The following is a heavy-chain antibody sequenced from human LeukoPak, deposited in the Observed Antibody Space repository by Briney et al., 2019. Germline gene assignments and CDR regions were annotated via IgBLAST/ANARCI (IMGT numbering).Heavy chain of an antibody. CDR3: ATGHSSSWFEDYYGMDV. V-gene: IGHV5-51*01. CDR1: GYSFTSYW. CDR2: IYPGDSDT. D-gene: IGHD6-13*01. J-gene: IGHJ6*02. Sequence: GESLKISCQGSGYSFTSYWIGWVRQMPGKGLEWMGIIYPGDSDTRYSPSFQGQVTISADKSISTAYLQWSSLKASDTAMYYCATGHSSSWFEDYYGMDVWGQGTTVTVSS.